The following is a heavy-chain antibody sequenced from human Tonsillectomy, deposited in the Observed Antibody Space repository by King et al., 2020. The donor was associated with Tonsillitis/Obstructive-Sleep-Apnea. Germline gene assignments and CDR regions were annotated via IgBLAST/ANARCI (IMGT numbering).Heavy chain of an antibody. J-gene: IGHJ3*02. Sequence: VQLQESGPGLVKPSETLSLTCTVPGGSISSYYWSWIRQPPGKGLEWIGYVYFSGSTNHNPSLKSRVTISVDTSKNQFSLKLSSVTAADTAVYYCARDMVLEAGGDAFDIWGQGTMVTVSS. CDR1: GGSISSYY. D-gene: IGHD3-10*01. CDR2: VYFSGST. V-gene: IGHV4-59*01. CDR3: ARDMVLEAGGDAFDI.